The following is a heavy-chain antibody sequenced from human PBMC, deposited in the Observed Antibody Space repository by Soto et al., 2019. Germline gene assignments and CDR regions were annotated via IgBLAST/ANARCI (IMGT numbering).Heavy chain of an antibody. D-gene: IGHD7-27*01. CDR3: ARTGDCHHDVPEY. Sequence: EVHLAESGGGLVQPGGSLRLSCAASEFTFSAYWMNWVRQARRKGLEWVANIIEDGSEGNDVASVKGRFTISRYNAKNSLFLQMNALRVEDTAVYYCARTGDCHHDVPEYWDEGILVCVAS. J-gene: IGHJ4*02. CDR1: EFTFSAYW. CDR2: IIEDGSEG. V-gene: IGHV3-7*01.